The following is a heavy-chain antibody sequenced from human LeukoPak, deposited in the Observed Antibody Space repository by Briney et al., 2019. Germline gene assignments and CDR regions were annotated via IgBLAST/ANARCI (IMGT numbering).Heavy chain of an antibody. CDR2: INPSGGST. CDR1: GYTFTSYY. J-gene: IGHJ4*02. V-gene: IGHV1-46*01. Sequence: ASVKVSCKASGYTFTSYYMHWVRQAPGQGLEWMGIINPSGGSTSYAQKFQGRVTMTRDTSTSTVYMELSSLRSEDTAVYYCARSDETYGDLAESFDYWGQGTLVTVSS. D-gene: IGHD4-17*01. CDR3: ARSDETYGDLAESFDY.